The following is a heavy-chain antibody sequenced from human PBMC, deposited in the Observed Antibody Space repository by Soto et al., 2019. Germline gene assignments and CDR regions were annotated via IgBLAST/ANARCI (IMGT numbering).Heavy chain of an antibody. CDR2: MYYSGAT. Sequence: KSSEALSVTXTVSGGSSSSNSYYWDWIRQPPGKGLEWIGSMYYSGATYHNPSLQSRVTISVDTSKNQFSLHLSSVTAADTAVYYCARLVTGTQYYFDFWGQGSLVTVSS. CDR1: GGSSSSNSYY. CDR3: ARLVTGTQYYFDF. D-gene: IGHD1-1*01. V-gene: IGHV4-39*01. J-gene: IGHJ4*02.